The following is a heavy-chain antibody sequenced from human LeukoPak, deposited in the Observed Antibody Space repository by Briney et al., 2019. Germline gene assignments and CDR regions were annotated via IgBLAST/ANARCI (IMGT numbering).Heavy chain of an antibody. V-gene: IGHV3-33*01. CDR1: GFSFSSYG. CDR3: AIVGIAAAGQDY. J-gene: IGHJ4*02. CDR2: IWYDGNNK. D-gene: IGHD6-13*01. Sequence: GGSLRLSCAASGFSFSSYGMHWVRQAPGKGLEWVAVIWYDGNNKYYADSVKGRFTISRDNSKNTLYLQMNSLRAEDTAVYYCAIVGIAAAGQDYWGQGTLVTVSS.